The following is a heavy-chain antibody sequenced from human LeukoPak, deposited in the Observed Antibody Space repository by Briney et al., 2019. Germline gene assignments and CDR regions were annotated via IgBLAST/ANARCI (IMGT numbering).Heavy chain of an antibody. Sequence: GGSLRLSCAASGFTLSKYDMNWVRQAPGKGLDWVSSISTSSRYIYYKDSVRGRFTISRDDAKNSLYLEMNSLRAEDTAVYYCARADCSSSTCYLRRSWFDPWGQGTLVTVSS. J-gene: IGHJ5*02. CDR2: ISTSSRYI. CDR1: GFTLSKYD. D-gene: IGHD2-2*01. V-gene: IGHV3-21*01. CDR3: ARADCSSSTCYLRRSWFDP.